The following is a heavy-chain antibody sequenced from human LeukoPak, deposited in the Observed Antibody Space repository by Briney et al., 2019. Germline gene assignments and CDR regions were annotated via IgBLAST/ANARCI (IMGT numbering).Heavy chain of an antibody. CDR3: ARVVRLGYYYYYGMDV. D-gene: IGHD3-16*01. Sequence: GGSLRLSCAAPGFTFSDYYMSWIRQAPGKGLEWVSYISSSGSTIYYADSVKGRFTISRDNAKNSLYLQMDSLRAEDTAVYYCARVVRLGYYYYYGMDVWGQGTTVTVSS. J-gene: IGHJ6*02. V-gene: IGHV3-11*01. CDR2: ISSSGSTI. CDR1: GFTFSDYY.